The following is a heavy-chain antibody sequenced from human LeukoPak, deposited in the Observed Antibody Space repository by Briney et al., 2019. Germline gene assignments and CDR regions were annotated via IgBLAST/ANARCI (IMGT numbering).Heavy chain of an antibody. CDR1: GYSFSNYW. Sequence: GESLKISCKGSGYSFSNYWIGWVRQMPGEGLEWMGIIYPGDSDTRYSPSFQGQVTISADKSISTAYLQWSSLKASDTAMYYCARRVASDAFDIWGQGTMVTVSS. D-gene: IGHD5-12*01. J-gene: IGHJ3*02. CDR3: ARRVASDAFDI. V-gene: IGHV5-51*01. CDR2: IYPGDSDT.